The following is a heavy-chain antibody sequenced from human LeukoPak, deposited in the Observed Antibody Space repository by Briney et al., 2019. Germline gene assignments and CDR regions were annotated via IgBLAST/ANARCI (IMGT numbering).Heavy chain of an antibody. V-gene: IGHV3-74*01. Sequence: SGGSLRLSCAASGFTFSSYWMYWVRQAPGKGLVWISRINGDGSSTTYADSVKGRFTISRDNAENTLYLQMNSLRAEDTAVYYCSTHNSECYSRVPYWGQGTLVTVSS. J-gene: IGHJ4*02. CDR2: INGDGSST. D-gene: IGHD1-26*01. CDR3: STHNSECYSRVPY. CDR1: GFTFSSYW.